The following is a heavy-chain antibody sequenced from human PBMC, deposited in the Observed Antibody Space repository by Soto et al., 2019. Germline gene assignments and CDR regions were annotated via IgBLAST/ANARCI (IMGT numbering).Heavy chain of an antibody. D-gene: IGHD3-22*01. CDR2: IDPSDSYT. CDR3: TRHKAFYYDSSGA. J-gene: IGHJ5*02. Sequence: GESLKISCKGSGYIFTSYWISWVRQMPGKGLEWMGRIDPSDSYTNYSPSFQGHVTMSADKSINTAYLQWSSLKASDSAMYYCTRHKAFYYDSSGAWGQGSLVTVSS. CDR1: GYIFTSYW. V-gene: IGHV5-10-1*01.